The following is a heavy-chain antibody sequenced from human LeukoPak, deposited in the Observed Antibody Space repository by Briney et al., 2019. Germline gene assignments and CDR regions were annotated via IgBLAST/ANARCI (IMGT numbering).Heavy chain of an antibody. D-gene: IGHD3-3*01. V-gene: IGHV4-31*03. CDR3: ARGTYDFWSGYGLDY. Sequence: TSQTLSLTCTVSGGFISSGAYFWGWIRQHPGKGLEWIGYIYYSGRTYYNPSVKSRVTISLDTSRNQFSLKLSSVTAADTAVYYCARGTYDFWSGYGLDYWGQGTLVTVSS. J-gene: IGHJ4*02. CDR1: GGFISSGAYF. CDR2: IYYSGRT.